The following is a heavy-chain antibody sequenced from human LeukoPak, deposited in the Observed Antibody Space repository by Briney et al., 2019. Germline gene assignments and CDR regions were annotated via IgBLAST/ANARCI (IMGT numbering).Heavy chain of an antibody. CDR1: GFTFSSYE. V-gene: IGHV3-48*03. D-gene: IGHD3-16*02. CDR2: ISSSGSTI. Sequence: GGSLRLSCAASGFTFSSYEMNWVRQAPGKGLEWVSYISSSGSTIYYADSVKGRFTISRDNAKNSLYLQMNSLRAEDTALYHCARGIEWGSYRSLDYWGQGTLVTVSS. CDR3: ARGIEWGSYRSLDY. J-gene: IGHJ4*02.